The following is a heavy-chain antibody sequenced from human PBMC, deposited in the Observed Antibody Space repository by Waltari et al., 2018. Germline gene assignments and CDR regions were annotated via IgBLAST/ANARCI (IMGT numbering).Heavy chain of an antibody. CDR3: AREIWGTYSGYDRGYGMDV. Sequence: EVQLVESGGGLIQPGGSLRLSCAASGFTVSSNYMSWVRQAPGKGLEWVSVIYSGGSTYYADSVKGRFTISRDKSKNALYLQMNSRRAEDTAVYYCAREIWGTYSGYDRGYGMDVWGQGTTVTVSS. CDR2: IYSGGST. J-gene: IGHJ6*02. CDR1: GFTVSSNY. D-gene: IGHD5-12*01. V-gene: IGHV3-53*01.